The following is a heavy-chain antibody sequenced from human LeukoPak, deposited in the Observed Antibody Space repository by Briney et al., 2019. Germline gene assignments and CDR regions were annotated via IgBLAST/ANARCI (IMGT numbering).Heavy chain of an antibody. J-gene: IGHJ4*02. CDR3: ARDDNYGSGQPDD. CDR1: GYTFTGYY. Sequence: ASVKVSCKASGYTFTGYYMHWVRQAPGQGLEWMGWINPNSGGTNYAQKFQGRVTMTTDTSTSTVYMELRSLRSDDTAVYYCARDDNYGSGQPDDWGQGTLVTVSS. D-gene: IGHD3-10*01. V-gene: IGHV1-2*02. CDR2: INPNSGGT.